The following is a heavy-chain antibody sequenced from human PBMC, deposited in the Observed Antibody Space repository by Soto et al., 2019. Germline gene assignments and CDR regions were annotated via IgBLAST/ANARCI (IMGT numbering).Heavy chain of an antibody. CDR3: ARDRMAADATEVAFDF. CDR1: GGSISTYF. D-gene: IGHD6-13*01. Sequence: QVQLQESGPGLLKPSETLSLTCTVSGGSISTYFWNWLRQPPGKGLEWIAYISDSGRILYNPSLKSRVTLSLDASKNQFSLRLSSVTAADTAVYYCARDRMAADATEVAFDFWGQGTMVTVSS. CDR2: ISDSGRI. J-gene: IGHJ3*01. V-gene: IGHV4-59*01.